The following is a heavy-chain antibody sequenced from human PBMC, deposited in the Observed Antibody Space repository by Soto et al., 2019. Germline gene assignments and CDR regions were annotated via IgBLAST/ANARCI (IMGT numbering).Heavy chain of an antibody. CDR1: GGSIRSSSYY. V-gene: IGHV4-39*01. Sequence: SETLSLTCTVSGGSIRSSSYYWGWIRQPPGKGLEWIGSIYYSGSTYYNPSLKSRVTISVDTSKNQFSLKLSSVTAADTAVYYCARTMWGSSGSWYFDYWGQGTLVTVSS. D-gene: IGHD3-22*01. CDR3: ARTMWGSSGSWYFDY. J-gene: IGHJ4*02. CDR2: IYYSGST.